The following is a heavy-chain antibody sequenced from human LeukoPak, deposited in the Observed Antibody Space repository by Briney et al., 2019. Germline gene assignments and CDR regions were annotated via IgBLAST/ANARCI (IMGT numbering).Heavy chain of an antibody. CDR3: AKDVLSGTYYYFDQ. CDR2: ISGSGSNT. J-gene: IGHJ4*02. CDR1: GFTFSSHA. Sequence: GGSLRLSCAASGFTFSSHAMNWVRQAPGKGLEWVSGISGSGSNTYYADSVMGRFTISRDNSKNTLYLQMNSLRAEDTAVYYCAKDVLSGTYYYFDQWGQGTLVTVSS. V-gene: IGHV3-23*01. D-gene: IGHD1-26*01.